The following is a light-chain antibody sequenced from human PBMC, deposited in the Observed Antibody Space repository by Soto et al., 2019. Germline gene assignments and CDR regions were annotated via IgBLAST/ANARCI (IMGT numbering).Light chain of an antibody. J-gene: IGKJ2*01. CDR2: SVS. Sequence: EIVLTQSPGVVSLSPEETATLSCRASQNINANLLTWYQQRPGQAPRLLIYSVSTRAPGVPDRFSGRGSGTDFTLTINRLEPEDFAVYHCQQFSDTPYTFGQGTKVE. V-gene: IGKV3-20*01. CDR3: QQFSDTPYT. CDR1: QNINANL.